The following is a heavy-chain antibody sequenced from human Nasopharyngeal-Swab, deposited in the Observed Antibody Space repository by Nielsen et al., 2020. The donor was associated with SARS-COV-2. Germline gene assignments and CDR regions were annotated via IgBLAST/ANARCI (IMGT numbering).Heavy chain of an antibody. CDR3: ARDLVSSWRAIGNWYFDL. CDR1: GFTFSTYS. D-gene: IGHD6-13*01. J-gene: IGHJ2*01. Sequence: GESLKISCTASGFTFSTYSMNWVRQAPGTGLEWVSSISGTSTYIYYADSVKGRFTVSRDNARNSLYLQMNSLTGDDTAVYYCARDLVSSWRAIGNWYFDLWGRGTLVTVSS. CDR2: ISGTSTYI. V-gene: IGHV3-21*01.